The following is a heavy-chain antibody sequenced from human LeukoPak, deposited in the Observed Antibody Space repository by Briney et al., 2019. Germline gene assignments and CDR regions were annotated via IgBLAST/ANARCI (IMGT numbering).Heavy chain of an antibody. CDR1: GGSISSYY. V-gene: IGHV4-59*01. CDR2: IYYSGST. Sequence: SETLSLTCTVSGGSISSYYWSWIRQPPGKGLEWIGYIYYSGSTNYNPSLKSRVTISVDTSKNQFSLKLSSVTAADTAVYYCGRVIGVWNKRGDKYYFDYWGQGTLVTVSS. D-gene: IGHD1/OR15-1a*01. J-gene: IGHJ4*02. CDR3: GRVIGVWNKRGDKYYFDY.